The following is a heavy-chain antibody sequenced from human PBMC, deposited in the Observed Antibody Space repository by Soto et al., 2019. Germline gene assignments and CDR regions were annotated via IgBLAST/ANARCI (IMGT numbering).Heavy chain of an antibody. D-gene: IGHD4-4*01. CDR2: IKPDESEK. Sequence: EVQLVESGGGLVQPGGSLRLSCTASGFTLSDSWMTWVRQAPGKGLEWVARIKPDESEKKYANSVKGRFSISRENAKNSMYLQMEGLRGEDTAVYYCVRGGSNYASWGQGTLVTVSS. J-gene: IGHJ5*02. CDR1: GFTLSDSW. CDR3: VRGGSNYAS. V-gene: IGHV3-7*01.